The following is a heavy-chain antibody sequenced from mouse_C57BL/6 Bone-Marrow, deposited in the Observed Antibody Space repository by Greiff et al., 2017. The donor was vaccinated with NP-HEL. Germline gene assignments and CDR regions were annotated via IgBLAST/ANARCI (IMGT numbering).Heavy chain of an antibody. CDR2: INPSTGGT. CDR3: ARVDYDSYYYAMDY. J-gene: IGHJ4*01. Sequence: VQLKESGPELVKPGASVKISCKASGYSFTGYYMNWVKQSPEKSLEWIGEINPSTGGTTYNQKFKAKATLTVDKSSSTAYMQLKSLTSEDSAVYYCARVDYDSYYYAMDYWGQGTSVTVSS. CDR1: GYSFTGYY. D-gene: IGHD2-4*01. V-gene: IGHV1-42*01.